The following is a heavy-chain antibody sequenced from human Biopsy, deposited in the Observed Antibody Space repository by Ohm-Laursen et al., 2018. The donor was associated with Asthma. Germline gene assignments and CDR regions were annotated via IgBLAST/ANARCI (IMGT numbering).Heavy chain of an antibody. CDR1: GGSISSFY. Sequence: SDTLSLTCSVYGGSISSFYRSWIRQSPEKGLEWMGYVYWTGSTNYNPSLKSRITMSVDTSKNRMFLELTSVTAADTAIYYCVRAVRNEQWLAPFDYWGQGKPVTVSS. CDR2: VYWTGST. V-gene: IGHV4-59*07. D-gene: IGHD6-19*01. J-gene: IGHJ4*02. CDR3: VRAVRNEQWLAPFDY.